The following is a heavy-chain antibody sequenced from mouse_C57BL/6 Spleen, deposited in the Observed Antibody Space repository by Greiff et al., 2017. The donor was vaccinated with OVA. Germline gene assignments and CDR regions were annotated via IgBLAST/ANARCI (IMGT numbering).Heavy chain of an antibody. CDR2: IYPGDGDT. J-gene: IGHJ4*01. CDR1: GYAFSSYW. Sequence: VQLQQSGAELVKPGASVKISCKASGYAFSSYWMNWVKQRPGKGLEWIGQIYPGDGDTNYNGKFKGKATLTADKSSSTAYMQLSSLTSEDSAVYFCARSLITTVVGMDYWGQGTSVTVSS. V-gene: IGHV1-80*01. CDR3: ARSLITTVVGMDY. D-gene: IGHD1-1*01.